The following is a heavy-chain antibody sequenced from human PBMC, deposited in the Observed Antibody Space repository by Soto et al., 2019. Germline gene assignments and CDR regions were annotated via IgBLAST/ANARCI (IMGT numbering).Heavy chain of an antibody. D-gene: IGHD2-8*02. CDR2: INPNSGGT. Sequence: ASVKVSCKASGYTFTGYYMHWVRQAPGQGLEWMGWINPNSGGTNYAQKFQGWVTMTRVTSISTAYMELSRLRSDDTAVYYCARDLTGNDAFDIWGQGTMVTVSS. CDR3: ARDLTGNDAFDI. J-gene: IGHJ3*02. V-gene: IGHV1-2*04. CDR1: GYTFTGYY.